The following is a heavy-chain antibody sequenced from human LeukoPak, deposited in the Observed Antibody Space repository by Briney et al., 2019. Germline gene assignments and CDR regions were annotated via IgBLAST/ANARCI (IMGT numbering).Heavy chain of an antibody. Sequence: GGSLRLSCAASGFTVSSNYMSWVRQAPGKGLEWASVIYSGGSTYYADSVKGRFTISRDNSKNTLYLQMNSLRAEDTAVYYCASSADYGETDYWGQGTLVTVSS. CDR1: GFTVSSNY. D-gene: IGHD4-17*01. V-gene: IGHV3-53*01. CDR2: IYSGGST. J-gene: IGHJ4*02. CDR3: ASSADYGETDY.